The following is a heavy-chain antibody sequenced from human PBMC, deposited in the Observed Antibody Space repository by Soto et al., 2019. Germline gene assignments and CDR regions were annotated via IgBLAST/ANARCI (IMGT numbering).Heavy chain of an antibody. Sequence: SETLSLTCTVSGGSVSNSSHYWTWIRQPLGKGLEWIGYVYYTGSTNYNPSLHSRVTISVDTSKNQFSLTLSSVTAADTAVYYCARGDGFWSGYSYLNYWGQGTPVTVSS. CDR1: GGSVSNSSHY. CDR2: VYYTGST. CDR3: ARGDGFWSGYSYLNY. V-gene: IGHV4-61*01. D-gene: IGHD3-3*01. J-gene: IGHJ4*02.